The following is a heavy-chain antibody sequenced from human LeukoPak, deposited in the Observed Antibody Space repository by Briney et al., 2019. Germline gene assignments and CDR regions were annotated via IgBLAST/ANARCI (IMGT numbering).Heavy chain of an antibody. V-gene: IGHV3-23*01. CDR2: ISGSGGST. J-gene: IGHJ4*02. CDR1: GFTFSSYA. CDR3: ATLGATIITVYYFDY. Sequence: GGSPRLSCAASGFTFSSYAMSWVRQAPGKGLEWVSAISGSGGSTYYADSVKGRFTISRDNSKNTLYLQMNSLRAEDTAVYYCATLGATIITVYYFDYWGQGTLVTVSS. D-gene: IGHD1-26*01.